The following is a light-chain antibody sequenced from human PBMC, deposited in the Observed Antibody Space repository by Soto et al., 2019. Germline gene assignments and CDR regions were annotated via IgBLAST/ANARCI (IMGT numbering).Light chain of an antibody. CDR3: ISYAGSDNLV. J-gene: IGLJ2*01. CDR2: EVT. CDR1: SSDVGNYNY. Sequence: QAVVTQPPSASGSPGQSVTISCTGTSSDVGNYNYVSWYQQHPGKAPKLLIYEVTKRPSGVPDRFSGSKSDNTASLTVSGLQAEDEADYYCISYAGSDNLVVGGGTKVTVL. V-gene: IGLV2-8*01.